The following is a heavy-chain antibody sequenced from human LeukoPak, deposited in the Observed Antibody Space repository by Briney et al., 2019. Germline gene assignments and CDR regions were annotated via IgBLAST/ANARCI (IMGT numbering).Heavy chain of an antibody. CDR3: ARGREGWRP. Sequence: VASVKVSCKASGYTFTGYYMHWVRQAPGQGLEWMGWINPNSGGTNYAQKFQGRVTMTRNTSISTAYMELSSLRSEDTAVYYCARGREGWRPWGQGTLVTVSS. CDR1: GYTFTGYY. J-gene: IGHJ5*02. D-gene: IGHD5-24*01. CDR2: INPNSGGT. V-gene: IGHV1-2*02.